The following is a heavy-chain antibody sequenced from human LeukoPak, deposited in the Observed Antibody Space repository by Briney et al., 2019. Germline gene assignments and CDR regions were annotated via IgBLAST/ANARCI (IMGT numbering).Heavy chain of an antibody. J-gene: IGHJ5*02. CDR2: ISRSGSTI. CDR1: GFTFSNFE. D-gene: IGHD3-10*01. CDR3: ARAGLLWFGDPLNWFDP. Sequence: GGSLRLSCAASGFTFSNFEMTWVRQAPGRGLEWVSYISRSGSTIYYADSVKGRFTMSRDNAKNSLYLQVNSLRAEDTAVYYCARAGLLWFGDPLNWFDPWGQGTLVTVSS. V-gene: IGHV3-48*03.